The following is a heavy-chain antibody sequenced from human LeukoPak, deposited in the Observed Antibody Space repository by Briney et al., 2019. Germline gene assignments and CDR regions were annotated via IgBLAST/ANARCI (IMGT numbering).Heavy chain of an antibody. CDR1: GFTFTSCW. V-gene: IGHV3-74*01. D-gene: IGHD6-19*01. J-gene: IGHJ4*02. CDR3: ARGGSNGWYDGYFDY. Sequence: GGSLKLSCAASGFTFTSCWMYWVRQAPGKGLVWVSRISDDGSSTSYADSVKGRFTMSRDNAKNTLNLQMNSLRAEDTAVYYCARGGSNGWYDGYFDYWGQGTLVTVSS. CDR2: ISDDGSST.